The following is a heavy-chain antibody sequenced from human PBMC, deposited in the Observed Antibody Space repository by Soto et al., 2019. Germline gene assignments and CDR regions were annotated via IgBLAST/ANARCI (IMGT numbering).Heavy chain of an antibody. CDR3: AREYRSSSGRFDN. Sequence: QVQLVQSGAEVKKPGSSVKVSCNASGGSFSSYAISWVRQAPGQGLEWMGGIIPIFGTPSYAQKFQGRVTITADESTSTAYMELSSLRSEDTAVYYCAREYRSSSGRFDNWGQGTLVTVSS. J-gene: IGHJ4*02. CDR1: GGSFSSYA. CDR2: IIPIFGTP. D-gene: IGHD6-6*01. V-gene: IGHV1-69*01.